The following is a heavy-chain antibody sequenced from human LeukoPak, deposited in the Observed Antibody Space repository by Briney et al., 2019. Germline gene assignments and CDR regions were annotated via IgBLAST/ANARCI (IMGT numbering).Heavy chain of an antibody. J-gene: IGHJ6*03. CDR1: GYTFTGYY. V-gene: IGHV1-8*02. CDR2: INPNSGNT. CDR3: ARQDYSNYYYYYMDV. Sequence: ASVKVSCKASGYTFTGYYMQWVRQAPGQGLEWMGYINPNSGNTGYAQKFQGRVTMTRNTSISTAYTELSSLRSEDTAVYYCARQDYSNYYYYYMDVWGKGTTVTVSS. D-gene: IGHD4-11*01.